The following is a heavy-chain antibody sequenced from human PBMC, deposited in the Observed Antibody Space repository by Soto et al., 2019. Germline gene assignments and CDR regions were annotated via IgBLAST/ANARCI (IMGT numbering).Heavy chain of an antibody. Sequence: PVGSLRLSCAASGFTFSSYAMSWVRQAPGKGLEWVSAISGSGGSTYYADSVKGRFTISRDNSKNTLYLQMNSLRAEDTAVYYCARGRLELRYYYGMDVWGQGTTVTVS. V-gene: IGHV3-23*01. CDR2: ISGSGGST. D-gene: IGHD1-7*01. CDR1: GFTFSSYA. CDR3: ARGRLELRYYYGMDV. J-gene: IGHJ6*02.